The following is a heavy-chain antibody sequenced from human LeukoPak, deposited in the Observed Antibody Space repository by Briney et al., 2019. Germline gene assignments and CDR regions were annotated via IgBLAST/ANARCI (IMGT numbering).Heavy chain of an antibody. CDR1: GGSFSGYY. CDR2: INHSGST. D-gene: IGHD2-15*01. CDR3: AREENVVSFDP. Sequence: SETLSLTCAVYGGSFSGYYWSWIRQPPGKGLEWIGEINHSGSTNYNPSPKTRVTISVNTSKNQSSLKMSSVTAADTAVYYCAREENVVSFDPWGQGTLVTVSS. V-gene: IGHV4-34*01. J-gene: IGHJ5*02.